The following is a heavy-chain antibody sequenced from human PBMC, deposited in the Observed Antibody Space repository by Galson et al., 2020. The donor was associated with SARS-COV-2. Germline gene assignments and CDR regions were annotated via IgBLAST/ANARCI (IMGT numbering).Heavy chain of an antibody. CDR1: GGTVYSSSYY. CDR2: XXXXXXX. Sequence: SETLSLTCTVSGGTVYSSSYYWNWIRQPPGTGLEWIGXXXXXXXXXXRPSLKNRLSLSLDSTKNQVSLRLSSMTAADTAVYYCARARKDLRFYDWSLLAPNWIDSWGQGTLVTVSS. J-gene: IGHJ5*01. CDR3: ARARKDLRFYDWSLLAPNWIDS. V-gene: IGHV4-30-4*01. D-gene: IGHD3-9*01.